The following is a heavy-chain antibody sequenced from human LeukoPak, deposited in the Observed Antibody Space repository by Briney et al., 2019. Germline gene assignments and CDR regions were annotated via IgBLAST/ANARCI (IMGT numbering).Heavy chain of an antibody. CDR3: ARVLEYQLLSPYYYMDV. CDR1: GGSISSYY. J-gene: IGHJ6*03. Sequence: SETLSLTCTVSGGSISSYYWSWIRQPAGKGLEWVGRIYTSGSTNYNPSLKSRVTMSVDTSKNQFSLKLSSVTAADTAVYYCARVLEYQLLSPYYYMDVWGKGTTVTVSS. V-gene: IGHV4-4*07. D-gene: IGHD2-2*01. CDR2: IYTSGST.